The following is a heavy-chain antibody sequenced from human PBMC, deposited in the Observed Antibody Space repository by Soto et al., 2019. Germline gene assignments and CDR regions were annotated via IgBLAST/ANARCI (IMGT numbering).Heavy chain of an antibody. Sequence: QVQLVQSGAEVKKPGSSVKVSCKASGGTFSSYAISWVRQAPGQGLEWMGGIIPIFGTANYAQKFQGRVTITVDESTSTAYMEQSSLRSEDTAVYYCARGPQAEYSSSYFWYFDLWGRGNLVTVSS. CDR1: GGTFSSYA. J-gene: IGHJ2*01. CDR3: ARGPQAEYSSSYFWYFDL. CDR2: IIPIFGTA. D-gene: IGHD6-6*01. V-gene: IGHV1-69*01.